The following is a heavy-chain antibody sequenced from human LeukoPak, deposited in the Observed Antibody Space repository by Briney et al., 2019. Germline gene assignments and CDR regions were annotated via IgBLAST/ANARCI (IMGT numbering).Heavy chain of an antibody. Sequence: GASVKVSCKASGYTFTSYYMHRVRQAPGQGLEWMGIINPSGGSTSYAQKFQGRVTMTRDTSTSTVYMELSSLRSEDTAVYYCARDSEKLLWFGELPPSYGMDVWGQGTTVTVSS. J-gene: IGHJ6*02. D-gene: IGHD3-10*01. CDR3: ARDSEKLLWFGELPPSYGMDV. CDR1: GYTFTSYY. V-gene: IGHV1-46*01. CDR2: INPSGGST.